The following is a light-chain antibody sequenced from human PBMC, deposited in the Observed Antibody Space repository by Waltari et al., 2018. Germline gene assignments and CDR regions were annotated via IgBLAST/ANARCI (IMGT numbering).Light chain of an antibody. CDR3: QSYDDNLSAL. CDR2: SSN. J-gene: IGLJ3*02. V-gene: IGLV1-40*01. CDR1: RSHIGSIFH. Sequence: QSVLTQPPSVSGAPGQTVTISCTGSRSHIGSIFHVHGYQHVPGEAPKLLIYSSNSRPTGVPDRFSASRSGTTASLTITGLQAEDEADYYCQSYDDNLSALFGGGTKLTVL.